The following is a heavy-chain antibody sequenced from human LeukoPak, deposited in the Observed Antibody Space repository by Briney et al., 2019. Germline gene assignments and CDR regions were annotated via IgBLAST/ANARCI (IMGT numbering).Heavy chain of an antibody. CDR2: IYDRGSA. V-gene: IGHV4-4*02. J-gene: IGHJ4*02. CDR3: ASAGHDGSGYRDC. Sequence: SETLSLTRAGSGGSISSSNWWSWVRQPPGKGLEWVGEIYDRGSANYNPSLKSRVTISVDKSKNQFSLKLSSVTAADTAVYYCASAGHDGSGYRDCWGQGTLVTVSS. CDR1: GGSISSSNW. D-gene: IGHD3-22*01.